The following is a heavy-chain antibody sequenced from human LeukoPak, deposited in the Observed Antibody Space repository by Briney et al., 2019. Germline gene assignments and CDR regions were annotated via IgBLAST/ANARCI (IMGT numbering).Heavy chain of an antibody. CDR1: GFTFSDYY. CDR3: VKDRRNPYRPEGPFDP. Sequence: GGSLRLSCAASGFTFSDYYMSWIRQAPGKGLEWVSYISSSGSTIYYADSVKGRFTISRDNAKNSLYLQMNSLRPEDTALYYCVKDRRNPYRPEGPFDPWGQGTLVTVSS. J-gene: IGHJ5*02. D-gene: IGHD1-14*01. V-gene: IGHV3-11*01. CDR2: ISSSGSTI.